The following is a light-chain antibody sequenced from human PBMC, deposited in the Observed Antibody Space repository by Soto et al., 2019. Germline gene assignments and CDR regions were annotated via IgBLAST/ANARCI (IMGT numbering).Light chain of an antibody. CDR3: QQYGSSLTWT. Sequence: EVVLTRSPATVSLSPGERANLSCRASQSVSSYLAWYQQKPGQAPRLLIYDASNRASGIPARFSGSGSGTDFTLTISRLEPEDFAVYYCQQYGSSLTWTFGQGTKVDI. CDR2: DAS. CDR1: QSVSSY. V-gene: IGKV3-20*01. J-gene: IGKJ1*01.